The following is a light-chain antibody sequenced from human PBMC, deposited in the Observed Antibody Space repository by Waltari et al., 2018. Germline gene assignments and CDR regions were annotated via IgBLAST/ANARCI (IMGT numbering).Light chain of an antibody. J-gene: IGKJ3*01. CDR2: DAS. Sequence: EIVLTQSPATLSLSPGESATLPCRASQSVSSYLAWYQQKPGQAPRLLIYDASNRATGIPARFSGSGSGTDFTLTISSLEPEDFAVYYCQQRSNSFTFGPGTKVDIK. V-gene: IGKV3-11*01. CDR3: QQRSNSFT. CDR1: QSVSSY.